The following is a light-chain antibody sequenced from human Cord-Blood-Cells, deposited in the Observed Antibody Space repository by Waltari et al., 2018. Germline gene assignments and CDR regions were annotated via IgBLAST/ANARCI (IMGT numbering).Light chain of an antibody. V-gene: IGKV2-28*01. CDR2: LGS. Sequence: DIVMTQSPLSLPVTPGEPASISCRSSQSLLHSNGYNYLDWYLQKPGQSPQLLIYLGSNRASGVPDRFSGSGSGTDFTLKISRVEAEYVRVYYCMQALQTPFTFGPGTKVDIK. CDR3: MQALQTPFT. CDR1: QSLLHSNGYNY. J-gene: IGKJ3*01.